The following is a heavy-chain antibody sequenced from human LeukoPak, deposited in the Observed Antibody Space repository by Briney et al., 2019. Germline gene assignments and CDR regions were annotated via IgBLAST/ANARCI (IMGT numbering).Heavy chain of an antibody. Sequence: QPGGSLRLSCAASGFTFSSYVMTWVRQAPGGGLEWVSAICTHSTSTDYPDSVKGRFTISRDDSKNTVFLQMTSLRVEDTALYYCTRRVGGTPDYWGLGTLVTVSS. V-gene: IGHV3-23*01. CDR2: ICTHSTST. D-gene: IGHD1-26*01. CDR3: TRRVGGTPDY. CDR1: GFTFSSYV. J-gene: IGHJ4*02.